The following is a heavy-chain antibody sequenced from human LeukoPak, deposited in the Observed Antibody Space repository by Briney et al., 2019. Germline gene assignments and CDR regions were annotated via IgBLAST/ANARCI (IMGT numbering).Heavy chain of an antibody. CDR3: ARVDIRTAFFDY. CDR2: IHHSGGT. Sequence: SETLSLTCSVSGASINSYWWSWIRQPPGRGLEWIAYIHHSGGTNYNPSLKSRVTISLDTSKNQVSLMLTSVTAADTAVYYCARVDIRTAFFDYWGQGTLVTVSS. CDR1: GASINSYW. D-gene: IGHD5-12*01. J-gene: IGHJ4*02. V-gene: IGHV4-59*12.